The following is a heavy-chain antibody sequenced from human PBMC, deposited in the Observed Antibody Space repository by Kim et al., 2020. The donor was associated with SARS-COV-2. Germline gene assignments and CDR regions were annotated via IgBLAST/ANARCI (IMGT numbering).Heavy chain of an antibody. D-gene: IGHD1-26*01. J-gene: IGHJ5*02. Sequence: YNNPSLKSRVTIAVDPSKNPFSLKLSSVTAADTAVYYCARERSGVFDPWGQGTLVTVSS. CDR3: ARERSGVFDP. V-gene: IGHV4-31*02.